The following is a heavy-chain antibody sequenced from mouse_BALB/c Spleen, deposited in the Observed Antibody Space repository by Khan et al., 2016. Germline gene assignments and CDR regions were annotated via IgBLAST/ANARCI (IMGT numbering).Heavy chain of an antibody. CDR1: GFDFSRYW. CDR2: INPDSSTI. D-gene: IGHD1-1*01. CDR3: SRPGYGSSYPFAY. Sequence: EVKLLESGGGLVQPGGSLKLSCAASGFDFSRYWMSWVRQAPGKGLEWIGEINPDSSTINYTPSLKEKLIISRDNAKNTLYLQMRKVRSEDTALYYCSRPGYGSSYPFAYCGQGTLFTVSA. J-gene: IGHJ3*01. V-gene: IGHV4-1*02.